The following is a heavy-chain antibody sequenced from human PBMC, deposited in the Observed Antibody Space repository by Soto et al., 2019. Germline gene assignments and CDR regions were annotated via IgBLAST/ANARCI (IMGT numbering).Heavy chain of an antibody. V-gene: IGHV4-59*08. CDR3: ARLEYDSSGYFY. CDR2: IYYSGST. D-gene: IGHD3-22*01. CDR1: GGSISSYY. J-gene: IGHJ4*02. Sequence: ETLSLTCTVSGGSISSYYWSWIRQPPGKGLEWIGYIYYSGSTNYNPSLKSRVTISEDTSKNQFSLKLSSVTAADTAVYYCARLEYDSSGYFYWGQGTLVTVSS.